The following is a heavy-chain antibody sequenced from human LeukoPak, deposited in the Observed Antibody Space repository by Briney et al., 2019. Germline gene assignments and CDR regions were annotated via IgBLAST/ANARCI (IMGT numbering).Heavy chain of an antibody. Sequence: GGSLRLSCAASGFTFSSYNMNWVRQAPGKGLEWVSSISSTYIYYVDSLKGRFTISRDNAKNSLCLQMNSLRAEDTAVYYCARGSGSGIFQGSYYFDFWGQGTLVTVSS. J-gene: IGHJ4*02. CDR1: GFTFSSYN. CDR2: ISSTYI. CDR3: ARGSGSGIFQGSYYFDF. D-gene: IGHD3-10*01. V-gene: IGHV3-21*01.